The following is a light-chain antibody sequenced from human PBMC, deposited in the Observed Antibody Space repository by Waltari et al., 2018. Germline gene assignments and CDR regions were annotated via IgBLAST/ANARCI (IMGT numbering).Light chain of an antibody. Sequence: QSALTQPASVSGSPGQSITISCTGTSSDIGAYKYVSWYQQHPGKAPKLIIYEVSNRPRGVSNRFSGSKSGNTASLSISGLQAEDEADYYCISFTSSVTYVFGTGTRVTVV. CDR3: ISFTSSVTYV. J-gene: IGLJ1*01. V-gene: IGLV2-14*01. CDR1: SSDIGAYKY. CDR2: EVS.